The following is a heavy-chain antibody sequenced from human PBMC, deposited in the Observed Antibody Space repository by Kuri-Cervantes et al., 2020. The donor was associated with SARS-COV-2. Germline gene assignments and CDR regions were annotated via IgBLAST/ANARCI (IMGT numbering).Heavy chain of an antibody. D-gene: IGHD5-24*01. Sequence: ASVKVSCKASGYTFTSYGISWVRQAPGQGLVWMGCISAYNGNTNYAQKLQGRVTMTTNTSTSKAYMVLRSLRSDDTAVYYCARDGYNLEGVDYWGQGTLVTVSS. CDR1: GYTFTSYG. V-gene: IGHV1-18*01. CDR2: ISAYNGNT. CDR3: ARDGYNLEGVDY. J-gene: IGHJ4*01.